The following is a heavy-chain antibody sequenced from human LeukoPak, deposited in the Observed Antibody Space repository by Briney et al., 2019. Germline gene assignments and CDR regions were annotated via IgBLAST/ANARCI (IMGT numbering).Heavy chain of an antibody. J-gene: IGHJ5*02. CDR2: INPNSGGT. V-gene: IGHV1-2*02. D-gene: IGHD2-2*01. Sequence: GASVKVSCKASGYTFTGYYMHWVRQAPGQGLEWMGWINPNSGGTNYAQKFQGRVTMTRGTSISTAYMELSRLRSDDTAVYYCARDADCSSTSCYGNNWFGPWGQGTLVTVSS. CDR1: GYTFTGYY. CDR3: ARDADCSSTSCYGNNWFGP.